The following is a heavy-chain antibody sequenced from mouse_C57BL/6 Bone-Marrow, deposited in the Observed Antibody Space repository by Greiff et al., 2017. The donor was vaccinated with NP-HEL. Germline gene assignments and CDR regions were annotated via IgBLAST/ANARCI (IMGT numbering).Heavy chain of an antibody. CDR2: IYPGDGDT. Sequence: QVQLKESGAELVKPGASVKISCKASGYAFSSYWMNWVKQRPGKGLEWIGQIYPGDGDTNYNGKFKGKATLTADKSSSTAYMQLSSLTSEDSAVYFCARFYDGYFLFDYWGQGTTLTVSS. V-gene: IGHV1-80*01. CDR1: GYAFSSYW. CDR3: ARFYDGYFLFDY. J-gene: IGHJ2*01. D-gene: IGHD2-3*01.